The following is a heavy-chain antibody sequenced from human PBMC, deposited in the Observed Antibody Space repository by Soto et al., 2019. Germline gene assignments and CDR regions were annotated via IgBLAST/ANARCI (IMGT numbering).Heavy chain of an antibody. J-gene: IGHJ6*02. CDR1: GYTFTGYY. CDR2: INPNSGGT. D-gene: IGHD6-13*01. V-gene: IGHV1-2*04. CDR3: ARDRRGVFSHSSSWYPFSMTYYYYGMDV. Sequence: AASVKVSCKASGYTFTGYYMHWVRQAPGQGLEWMGWINPNSGGTNYAQKFQGWVTMTRDTSISTAYMELSRLRSDDTAVYYCARDRRGVFSHSSSWYPFSMTYYYYGMDVWGQGTTVTVSS.